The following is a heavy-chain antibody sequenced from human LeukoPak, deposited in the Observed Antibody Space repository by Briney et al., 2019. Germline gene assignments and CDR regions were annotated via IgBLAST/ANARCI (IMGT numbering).Heavy chain of an antibody. Sequence: GSRTLSCAVSGFTFSSYSMNWVRQPQGKGLEWVSSISISSSYIYYANSAKGRFTIFRDNAKNSLYLQMNSLRAEDTAVYYCARESWHGLDYWGQGTRVTFSS. CDR1: GFTFSSYS. D-gene: IGHD5-24*01. CDR2: ISISSSYI. V-gene: IGHV3-21*01. CDR3: ARESWHGLDY. J-gene: IGHJ4*02.